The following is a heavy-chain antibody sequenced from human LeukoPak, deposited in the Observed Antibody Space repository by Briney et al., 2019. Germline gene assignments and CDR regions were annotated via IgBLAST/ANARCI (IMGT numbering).Heavy chain of an antibody. CDR2: IDPNDGST. V-gene: IGHV1-46*01. CDR1: GYTFSSYY. CDR3: ARGGPYHGWDY. J-gene: IGHJ4*02. Sequence: ASVKVSCKASGYTFSSYYMRWARQAPGQGLEWVGRIDPNDGSTIYARNLQGRVTMTSGTSTSTVYMELSSLRSEDTAVYYCARGGPYHGWDYWGQGTLVTVSS. D-gene: IGHD1-26*01.